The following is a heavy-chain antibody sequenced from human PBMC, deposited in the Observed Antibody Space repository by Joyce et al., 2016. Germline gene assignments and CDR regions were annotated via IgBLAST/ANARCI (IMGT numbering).Heavy chain of an antibody. D-gene: IGHD4-17*01. CDR3: ARQGELRYYFDY. J-gene: IGHJ4*02. CDR2: IYYSGST. V-gene: IGHV4-39*01. CDR1: GGSISGSGYY. Sequence: QLQLQESGPGLVKPSETLSLTCTVSGGSISGSGYYWGWIRQPPGKGLGWIGSIYYSGSTYYNPSLKSRVTISVDTSKNQFSLKLSSVTAADTAVYYCARQGELRYYFDYWGQGTLVTVSS.